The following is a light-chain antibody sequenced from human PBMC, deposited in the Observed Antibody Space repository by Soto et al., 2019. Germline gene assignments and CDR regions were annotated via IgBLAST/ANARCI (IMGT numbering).Light chain of an antibody. CDR1: SSDVGGYNY. CDR3: SSYTSSSPYV. Sequence: QSARTQPASVSGSPGQSITISCTGTSSDVGGYNYVSWCQQHPGKAPKLMIYEVSNRPSGVSNRFSGSKSGNTASLTISGLQAEDEADYYCSSYTSSSPYVFGTGTKVTVL. CDR2: EVS. V-gene: IGLV2-14*01. J-gene: IGLJ1*01.